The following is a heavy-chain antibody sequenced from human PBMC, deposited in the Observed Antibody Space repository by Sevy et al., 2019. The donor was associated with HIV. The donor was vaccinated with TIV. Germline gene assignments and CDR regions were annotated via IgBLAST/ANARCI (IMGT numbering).Heavy chain of an antibody. CDR3: ATHAGIAAAGRVFDY. J-gene: IGHJ4*02. V-gene: IGHV3-72*01. CDR2: IRNKADSYTK. Sequence: GGSLRLSCAASGFTFSDHYMEWVRQAPGEGEEWVGRIRNKADSYTKEYAATVNGRFTISIDNSKSSLYLLMHSLKTEDTAVYYCATHAGIAAAGRVFDYWGQGTLVTVSS. CDR1: GFTFSDHY. D-gene: IGHD6-13*01.